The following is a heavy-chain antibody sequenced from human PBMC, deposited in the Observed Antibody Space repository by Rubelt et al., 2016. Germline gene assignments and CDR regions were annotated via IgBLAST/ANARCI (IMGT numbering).Heavy chain of an antibody. CDR1: GGSISSSNHF. V-gene: IGHV4-39*01. Sequence: QLQLQESGPGLVKPSETLSLTCTVSGGSISSSNHFWGWIRQPPGKGLEWIGMIYHTGTAYYSPSLKSRVTMSVDTSNNQFPLNLYAGTAADTAVYYGAGLSGSGSEPIDCWGQGTLVTVSS. D-gene: IGHD5-12*01. CDR3: AGLSGSGSEPIDC. CDR2: IYHTGTA. J-gene: IGHJ4*02.